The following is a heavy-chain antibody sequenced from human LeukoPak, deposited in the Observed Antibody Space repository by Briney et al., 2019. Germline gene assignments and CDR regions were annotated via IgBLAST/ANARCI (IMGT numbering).Heavy chain of an antibody. D-gene: IGHD3-22*01. V-gene: IGHV4-4*07. CDR2: IYSDGST. J-gene: IGHJ4*02. CDR1: GGSISSYY. CDR3: ARDAYYYDSSGYFLLDY. Sequence: SETLSLTCTVSGGSISSYYWTWIRQPAGKGLEWIGRIYSDGSTHYNPSLKSRVTMSVDTSKNQFSLRLSSLTAADTAVYYCARDAYYYDSSGYFLLDYWGQGTLVTVSS.